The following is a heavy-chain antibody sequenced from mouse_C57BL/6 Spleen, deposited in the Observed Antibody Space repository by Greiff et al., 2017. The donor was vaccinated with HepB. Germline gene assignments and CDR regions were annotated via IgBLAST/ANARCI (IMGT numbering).Heavy chain of an antibody. D-gene: IGHD3-2*02. Sequence: QVQLKQPGTELVKPGASVKLSCKASGYTFTSYWMHWVKQRPGQGLEWIGNINPSNGGTNYNEKFKSKATLTVDKSSSTAYMQLSSLTSEDSAVYYCARRPRGSSGPAWFAYWGQGTLVTVSA. CDR3: ARRPRGSSGPAWFAY. CDR1: GYTFTSYW. J-gene: IGHJ3*01. V-gene: IGHV1-53*01. CDR2: INPSNGGT.